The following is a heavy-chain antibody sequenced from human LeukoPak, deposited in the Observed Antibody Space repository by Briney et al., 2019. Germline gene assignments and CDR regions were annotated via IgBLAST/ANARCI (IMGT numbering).Heavy chain of an antibody. CDR2: ITSSGSTI. CDR1: GFTFSSYE. J-gene: IGHJ4*02. Sequence: GGSLRHSCAASGFTFSSYEMNWVRQAPGKGLEWLSYITSSGSTIYYADSVTGRFTTSRDNAKNSLYLQMNSLRVEDTGVYYCARIMSTVTRIDYWGQGTLVTVSS. CDR3: ARIMSTVTRIDY. V-gene: IGHV3-48*03. D-gene: IGHD4-17*01.